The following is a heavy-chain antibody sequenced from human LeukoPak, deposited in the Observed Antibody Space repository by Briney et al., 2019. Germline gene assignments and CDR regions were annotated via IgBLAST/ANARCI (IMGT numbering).Heavy chain of an antibody. V-gene: IGHV3-53*01. CDR1: GFAFSSYA. Sequence: GGSLRLSCAASGFAFSSYAMSWVRQAPGKGLEWVSVIYSGGSTYYADSVKGRFTISRDNSKNTLYLQMNSLRAEDTAVYYCASHSSSWYGFDYWGQGTLVTVSS. CDR3: ASHSSSWYGFDY. J-gene: IGHJ4*02. D-gene: IGHD6-13*01. CDR2: IYSGGST.